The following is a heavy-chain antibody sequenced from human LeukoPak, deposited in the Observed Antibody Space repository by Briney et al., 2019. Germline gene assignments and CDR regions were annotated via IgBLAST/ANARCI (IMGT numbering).Heavy chain of an antibody. D-gene: IGHD3-22*01. J-gene: IGHJ4*02. CDR1: GFTFSSYS. CDR2: ISSSSSYI. Sequence: PGGSLRLSCAASGFTFSSYSMNWVRQAPGKGLEWVSSISSSSSYIYYADSVKGRFTISRDNAKNSLYLQMNSLRAEDTAVYYCARDLNWHYYDSSGYYRNFDYWGQGTLVTVSS. V-gene: IGHV3-21*01. CDR3: ARDLNWHYYDSSGYYRNFDY.